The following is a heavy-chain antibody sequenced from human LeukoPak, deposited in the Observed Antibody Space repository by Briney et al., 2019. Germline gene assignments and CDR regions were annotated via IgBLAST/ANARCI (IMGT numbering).Heavy chain of an antibody. J-gene: IGHJ3*02. V-gene: IGHV1-8*03. CDR1: GYTFTSYD. D-gene: IGHD4-17*01. CDR3: ARRGRAAVTTRGAFDI. CDR2: MNPNSGNT. Sequence: ASVKVSCKASGYTFTSYDINWVRQATGQGLEWMGWMNPNSGNTGYAQKFQGRVTITRNTSISTAYMELSSLRSEDTAVYYCARRGRAAVTTRGAFDIWGQGTMVTVSS.